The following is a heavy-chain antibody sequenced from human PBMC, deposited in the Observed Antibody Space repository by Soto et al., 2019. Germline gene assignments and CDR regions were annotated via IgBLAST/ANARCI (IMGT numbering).Heavy chain of an antibody. Sequence: EVQLLESGGGLVQPGGSLRLSCAASGFTLSSYGMSWVRQAPGSGLEWVSGIGDSERYTYYAGSVKGRFTISRDNSKKMVYVQMTSLRAEDTAIYYCTGEMDRPPYYLCHGWYVWGQGTTVTVSS. J-gene: IGHJ6*02. V-gene: IGHV3-23*01. D-gene: IGHD1-26*01. CDR2: IGDSERYT. CDR3: TGEMDRPPYYLCHGWYV. CDR1: GFTLSSYG.